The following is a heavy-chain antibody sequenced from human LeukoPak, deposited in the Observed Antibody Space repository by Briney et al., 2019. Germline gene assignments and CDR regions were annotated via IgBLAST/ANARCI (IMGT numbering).Heavy chain of an antibody. J-gene: IGHJ5*02. D-gene: IGHD3-22*01. CDR2: INSDGSST. Sequence: GGSLRLSCAASGFTFSSYWMHWVRQAPGKGLVWVSRINSDGSSTSYADSVKGRFTVSRDNAKNTLYLQMNSLRAEDTAVYYCAREGSYYYDSIDNWFDPWGQGTLVTVSS. V-gene: IGHV3-74*01. CDR1: GFTFSSYW. CDR3: AREGSYYYDSIDNWFDP.